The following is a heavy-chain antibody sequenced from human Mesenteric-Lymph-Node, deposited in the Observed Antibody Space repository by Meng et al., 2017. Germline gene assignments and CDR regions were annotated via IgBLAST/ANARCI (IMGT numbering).Heavy chain of an antibody. CDR3: ARVSGWYPSTYYFDY. CDR2: INPSGGST. J-gene: IGHJ4*02. D-gene: IGHD6-19*01. CDR1: GCTFTSFY. V-gene: IGHV1-46*01. Sequence: QLQLLQVGAGGKKPWAPVKVSLRASGCTFTSFYMHWVRQAPGQGLEWMGIINPSGGSTSYAQKFQGRVTMTRDTSTSTVYMELSSLRSEDTAVYYCARVSGWYPSTYYFDYWGQGTLVTVSS.